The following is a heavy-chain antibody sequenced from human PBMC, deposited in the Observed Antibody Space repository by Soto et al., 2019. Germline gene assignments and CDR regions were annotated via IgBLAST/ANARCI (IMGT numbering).Heavy chain of an antibody. J-gene: IGHJ6*02. V-gene: IGHV6-1*01. CDR3: ARDRKIVVVPAAGMGYYYYGMDV. Sequence: QTLSLTCAISGDSVSSNSAAWNWIRQSPSRGLEWLGRTYYRSKWYNDYAVSVKSRININPDTSKKQFSLQLKSVTPEDTAVYFCARDRKIVVVPAAGMGYYYYGMDVWGQGTTVTVSS. CDR2: TYYRSKWYN. CDR1: GDSVSSNSAA. D-gene: IGHD2-2*01.